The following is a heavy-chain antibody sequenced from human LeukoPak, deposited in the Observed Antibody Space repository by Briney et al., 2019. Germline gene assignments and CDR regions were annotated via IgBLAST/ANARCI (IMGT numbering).Heavy chain of an antibody. CDR1: GFTFNNYA. D-gene: IGHD1-14*01. CDR2: ISGSGGTT. Sequence: GGSLRLSCAASGFTFNNYAMNWVRQAPGKGLEWVSVISGSGGTTHYADSVKGRFTISRDSSKNTLYLQMNSLRAEDTAVYYCAKVSGGGLYYDGMDVWGQGTTVTVSS. V-gene: IGHV3-23*01. CDR3: AKVSGGGLYYDGMDV. J-gene: IGHJ6*02.